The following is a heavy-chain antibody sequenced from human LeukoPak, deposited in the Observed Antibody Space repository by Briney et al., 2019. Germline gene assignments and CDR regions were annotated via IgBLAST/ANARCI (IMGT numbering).Heavy chain of an antibody. J-gene: IGHJ4*02. CDR1: GFTVSSYW. V-gene: IGHV3-7*03. CDR2: IHQNGRSE. Sequence: GGSLRLSCAASGFTVSSYWMSWVRQAPGEGLEWVACIHQNGRSEYYVDSAKGRFAISRDNTKNSLYLQMSSLTVEDTAVYYCARDLSSRDAYWGQGTLVTVSS. D-gene: IGHD6-13*01. CDR3: ARDLSSRDAY.